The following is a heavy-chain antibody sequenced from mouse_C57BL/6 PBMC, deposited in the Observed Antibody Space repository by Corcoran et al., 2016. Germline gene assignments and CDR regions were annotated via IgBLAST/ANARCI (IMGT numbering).Heavy chain of an antibody. CDR3: ARGHTSASYYCAMDY. Sequence: FQLQQSGPDLVKPGPAVKIYCTASGYTFTDDYKNWVKQRPGQGREWIGWIFPGSGSTYYNEKFKGKATLTVDKSSSTAYMLLSSLTSEDSAVYFCARGHTSASYYCAMDYWGQGTSVTVSS. V-gene: IGHV1-75*01. J-gene: IGHJ4*01. CDR1: GYTFTDDY. CDR2: IFPGSGST. D-gene: IGHD1-2*01.